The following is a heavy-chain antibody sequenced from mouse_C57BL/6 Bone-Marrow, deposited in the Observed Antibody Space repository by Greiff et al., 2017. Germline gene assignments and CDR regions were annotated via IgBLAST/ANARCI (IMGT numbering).Heavy chain of an antibody. CDR2: ISPGDGDP. Sequence: VQLQQSGAELVKPGASVKISCKASGYAFSSYWLNWVKQRPGKGLECIGQISPGDGDPNYNGKFKGKATLTADKSSSTAYMQLSSLTSEDSAVYCCARRGYDYDGAWFAYWGQGTLVTVSA. J-gene: IGHJ3*01. CDR1: GYAFSSYW. D-gene: IGHD2-4*01. CDR3: ARRGYDYDGAWFAY. V-gene: IGHV1-80*01.